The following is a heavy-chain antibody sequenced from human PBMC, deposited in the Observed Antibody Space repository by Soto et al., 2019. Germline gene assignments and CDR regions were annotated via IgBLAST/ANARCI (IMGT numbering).Heavy chain of an antibody. CDR3: ARRV. J-gene: IGHJ4*02. CDR2: ISAGGDTT. CDR1: GFTFSNYP. V-gene: IGHV3-23*01. Sequence: GGSLRLSCATSGFTFSNYPMNWVRQAPGKGLEWVSGISAGGDTTYYADSVKGRFTIFRDNSKNSVSLQMNSLRVEDTAVYYCARRVWGQGTLVSVSS.